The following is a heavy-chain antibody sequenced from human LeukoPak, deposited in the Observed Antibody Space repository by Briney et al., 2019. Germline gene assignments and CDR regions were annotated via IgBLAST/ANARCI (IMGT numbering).Heavy chain of an antibody. V-gene: IGHV7-4-1*02. CDR1: GYTFTSYA. CDR2: INTNTGNP. D-gene: IGHD2-21*02. CDR3: ARVVGCGGDCYSGISDY. Sequence: GASVKVSCKASGYTFTSYAMNWVRQAPGQGLEWMGWINTNTGNPTYAQGFTGRFVFSLDTSVSTAYLQISSLKAEDTAVYCCARVVGCGGDCYSGISDYWGQGTLVTVSS. J-gene: IGHJ4*02.